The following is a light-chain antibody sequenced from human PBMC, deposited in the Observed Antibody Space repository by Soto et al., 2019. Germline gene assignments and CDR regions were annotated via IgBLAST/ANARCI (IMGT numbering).Light chain of an antibody. V-gene: IGKV3-15*01. J-gene: IGKJ1*01. CDR3: QQYNNWPPT. CDR2: GAS. CDR1: QTVSSK. Sequence: EIVMTQSPAGRSVSPGERATLSCMASQTVSSKLAWYQQKPGQAPRLLIYGASTRATGIPARFSGSGSGTEFTLTISSLQSEDFAVYSCQQYNNWPPTFGQGTKVDIK.